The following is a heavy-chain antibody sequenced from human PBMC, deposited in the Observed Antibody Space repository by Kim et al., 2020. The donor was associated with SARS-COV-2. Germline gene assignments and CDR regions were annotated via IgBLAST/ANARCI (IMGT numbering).Heavy chain of an antibody. D-gene: IGHD3-10*01. CDR2: ISSSGSTI. V-gene: IGHV3-11*04. Sequence: GGSLRLSCAASGFTFSDYYMSWIRQAPGKGLEWVSYISSSGSTIYYADSVKGRFTISRDNAKNSLYLQMNSLRAEDTAVYYCARDKELLWFGEPYYYYGMDVWGQGTTVTISS. CDR1: GFTFSDYY. CDR3: ARDKELLWFGEPYYYYGMDV. J-gene: IGHJ6*02.